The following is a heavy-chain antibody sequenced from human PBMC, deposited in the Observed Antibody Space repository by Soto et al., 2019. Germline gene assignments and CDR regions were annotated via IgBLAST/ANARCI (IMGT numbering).Heavy chain of an antibody. J-gene: IGHJ3*02. D-gene: IGHD2-15*01. CDR1: GFTFSSYA. CDR3: AHPRGYCVFDAYDI. Sequence: ESGGGLVQPGGSLRLSCAASGFTFSSYAMNWVRQAPGNGLAWVSAIGGSGDRTYYADSVRGRFTISRDNSENMLYLQMNSLRTEDTAVYYCAHPRGYCVFDAYDIWGQGAMVTVSS. V-gene: IGHV3-23*01. CDR2: IGGSGDRT.